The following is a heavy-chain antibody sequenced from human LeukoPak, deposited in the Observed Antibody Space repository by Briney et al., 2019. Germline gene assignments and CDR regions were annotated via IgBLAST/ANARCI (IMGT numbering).Heavy chain of an antibody. CDR3: ARERSYSSLCD. J-gene: IGHJ4*02. D-gene: IGHD6-13*01. CDR2: IWYNGSNK. CDR1: GFSFSSYG. V-gene: IGHV3-33*01. Sequence: PGGSLRLSCAASGFSFSSYGMYWVRQGPGQGLGWVADIWYNGSNKCYADSVKGRFTISRDNTKNTLSLQMNSLRAEDTAVYYCARERSYSSLCDWGQGTLVTVSS.